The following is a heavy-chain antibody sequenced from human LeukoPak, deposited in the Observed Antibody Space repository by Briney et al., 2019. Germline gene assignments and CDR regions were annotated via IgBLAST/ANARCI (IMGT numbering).Heavy chain of an antibody. V-gene: IGHV1-2*02. CDR3: ARVAPLQYCSGGSCYSPGVYYYYYYMDV. CDR1: GYTFTGYY. Sequence: GASVKVSCKASGYTFTGYYMHWVRQAPGQGLEWMGWINPNSGGTNYAQKFQGRVTMTRDTSISTAYMELSRLRSDDTAVYYCARVAPLQYCSGGSCYSPGVYYYYYYMDVWGKGTTVTVSS. D-gene: IGHD2-15*01. J-gene: IGHJ6*03. CDR2: INPNSGGT.